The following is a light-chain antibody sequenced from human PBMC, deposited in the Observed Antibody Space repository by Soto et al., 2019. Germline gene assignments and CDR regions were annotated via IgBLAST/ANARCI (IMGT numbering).Light chain of an antibody. CDR1: TSNIGSNT. J-gene: IGLJ3*02. V-gene: IGLV1-44*01. Sequence: QSVLTQPPSASGTPGQRVTISCSGTTSNIGSNTVSWYHHLPGTPPKLLIYSNDQRPSGVPDRFSGSKSGTSASLAISGRQSEDEADYYCAIWDLTLSAWVFGGGTKVTVL. CDR2: SND. CDR3: AIWDLTLSAWV.